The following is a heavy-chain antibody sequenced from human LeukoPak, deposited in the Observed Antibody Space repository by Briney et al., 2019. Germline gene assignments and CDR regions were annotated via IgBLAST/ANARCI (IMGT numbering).Heavy chain of an antibody. CDR1: GFTVSTYT. V-gene: IGHV3-23*01. J-gene: IGHJ4*02. Sequence: GGSLRLSCAASGFTVSTYTIHWVRQAPGKGLDWVSGIVGSNGKTYYADSVKGRFTISRDNSKNTLYLQMNSLRAEDTAVYFCAKDYRPDGYNDLDYWGQGTQVTVSS. D-gene: IGHD5-24*01. CDR2: IVGSNGKT. CDR3: AKDYRPDGYNDLDY.